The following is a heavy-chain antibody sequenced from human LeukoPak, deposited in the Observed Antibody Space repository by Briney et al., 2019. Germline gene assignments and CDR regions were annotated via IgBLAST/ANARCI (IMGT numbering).Heavy chain of an antibody. J-gene: IGHJ2*01. D-gene: IGHD4-23*01. Sequence: GGSLRLSCAASGFTFNNYVMNWVRQAPGKGLEWVSCISTNGNTYYADSAKGRFTISRDNSKNTLYLQMNSLRVEDTAVYYCARSRPPTTVVGYFDLWGRGTLVTVSS. CDR1: GFTFNNYV. V-gene: IGHV3-23*01. CDR2: ISTNGNT. CDR3: ARSRPPTTVVGYFDL.